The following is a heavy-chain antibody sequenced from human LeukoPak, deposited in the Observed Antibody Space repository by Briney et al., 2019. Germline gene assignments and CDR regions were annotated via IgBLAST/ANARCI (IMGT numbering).Heavy chain of an antibody. J-gene: IGHJ4*02. CDR3: ARVRGYYYGSGSYYNNLYFDY. D-gene: IGHD3-10*01. Sequence: PSETLSLTCTVSGGSISSYYWSWLRQPPGKGLKWIGYIYYSGSTNYNPSLKSRVTISVDTSKNQFSLKLSSVTAADTAVYYCARVRGYYYGSGSYYNNLYFDYWGQGTLVTVSS. CDR2: IYYSGST. V-gene: IGHV4-59*01. CDR1: GGSISSYY.